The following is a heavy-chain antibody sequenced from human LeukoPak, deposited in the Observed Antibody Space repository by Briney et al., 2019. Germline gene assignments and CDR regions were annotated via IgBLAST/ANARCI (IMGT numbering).Heavy chain of an antibody. CDR2: IYYSGST. Sequence: SETLSLTCTVSGGSISSYYWSWIRQPPGKGLEWIGYIYYSGSTSYNPSLKSRVTISVDTSKNQFSLKLSSVTAADTAVYYCAREDDKVVFDIWGQGTMVTVSS. CDR1: GGSISSYY. CDR3: AREDDKVVFDI. D-gene: IGHD3-22*01. J-gene: IGHJ3*02. V-gene: IGHV4-59*01.